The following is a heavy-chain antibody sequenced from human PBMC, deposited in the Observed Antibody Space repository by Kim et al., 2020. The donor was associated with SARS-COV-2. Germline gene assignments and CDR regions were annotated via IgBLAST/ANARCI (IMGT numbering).Heavy chain of an antibody. J-gene: IGHJ6*02. CDR2: SNK. V-gene: IGHV3-30*01. CDR3: ARDGLGGMDV. Sequence: SNKYYADSVKGRFTISRDNSKNTLYLQMNSLRAEDTAVYYCARDGLGGMDVWGQGTTVTVS. D-gene: IGHD6-19*01.